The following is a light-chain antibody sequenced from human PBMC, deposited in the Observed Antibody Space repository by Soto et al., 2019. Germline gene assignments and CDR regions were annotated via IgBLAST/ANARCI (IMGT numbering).Light chain of an antibody. V-gene: IGLV1-44*01. J-gene: IGLJ3*02. Sequence: QAVVTQPPSASGTPGQTVAISCSGSNSNIGTNTVNWYQQFPGTAPKLLIYGNNQRPSGVPDRFSGSKSDTSASLAISGLLSWDESDYYCAAWDDSLNGCVFGGGPKVTVL. CDR3: AAWDDSLNGCV. CDR1: NSNIGTNT. CDR2: GNN.